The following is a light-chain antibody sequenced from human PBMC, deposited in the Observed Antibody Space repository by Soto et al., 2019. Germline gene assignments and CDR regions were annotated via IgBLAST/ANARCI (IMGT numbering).Light chain of an antibody. Sequence: IQMTQSPSTLSASVGDRVTITCRASQSINKWVAWFQQKSGRAPKLLIYDAAILQSGVPSRFSGTGSGTDFSLTISSLQPEDFATYYCQQYNIGYTFGQGTRLDIK. CDR3: QQYNIGYT. CDR1: QSINKW. V-gene: IGKV1-5*01. J-gene: IGKJ2*01. CDR2: DAA.